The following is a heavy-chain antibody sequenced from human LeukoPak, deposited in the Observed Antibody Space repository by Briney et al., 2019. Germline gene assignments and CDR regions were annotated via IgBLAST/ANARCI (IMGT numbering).Heavy chain of an antibody. CDR3: ARAQWLVRGGYYFDY. V-gene: IGHV1-18*04. D-gene: IGHD6-19*01. Sequence: GASVKVSCKASGYTFTGYYMHWVRQAPGQGLEWMGWFSAYNGNTNYAQKLQDRVTMTTDTSTSTAYMELRSLRSDDTAVYYCARAQWLVRGGYYFDYWGQGTLVTVSS. J-gene: IGHJ4*02. CDR2: FSAYNGNT. CDR1: GYTFTGYY.